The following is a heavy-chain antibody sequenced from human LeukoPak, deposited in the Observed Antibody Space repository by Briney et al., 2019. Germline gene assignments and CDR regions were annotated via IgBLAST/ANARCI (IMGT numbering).Heavy chain of an antibody. CDR2: TYYRSKWYN. CDR3: PGDPVSKNAGWYFVL. J-gene: IGHJ2*01. D-gene: IGHD3-10*01. Sequence: RTLSLTSAVSGDSVSVNSAAWNWLRQSPSGGLEGQGSTYYRSKWYNAYAVSVKSRLRINRDTSKSQVSLQLSSVAPEATALYYCPGDPVSKNAGWYFVLWGGGTFVTVST. V-gene: IGHV6-1*01. CDR1: GDSVSVNSAA.